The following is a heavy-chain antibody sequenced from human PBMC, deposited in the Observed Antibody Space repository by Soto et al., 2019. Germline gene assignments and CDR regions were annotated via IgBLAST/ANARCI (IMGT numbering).Heavy chain of an antibody. D-gene: IGHD3-16*01. Sequence: EVQLVESGGGLVQPGGSLRLSCAASGFTFSSYSMNWVRQAPGKGLEWVSYISSSSSTINYADSVKGRFTIYRDNAKRSLYMQMNSMRDKDTAVNYCAKQIYSGSYVWGLSAPAFDIWSQGTMVTVTS. J-gene: IGHJ3*02. CDR2: ISSSSSTI. CDR3: AKQIYSGSYVWGLSAPAFDI. CDR1: GFTFSSYS. V-gene: IGHV3-48*02.